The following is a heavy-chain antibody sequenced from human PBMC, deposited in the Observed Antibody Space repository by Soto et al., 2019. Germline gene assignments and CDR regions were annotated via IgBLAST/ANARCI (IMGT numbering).Heavy chain of an antibody. Sequence: EVKLVESGGGLFQPGGSLRLSCETSGFIFSMYWMNWFRQVPGKGQQWVARITDDGSTTYYAASVEGRFTISRDNAKNALYLQMTSLRADDTAVYYCTRGPRPTSIGTGAFWGQGTLVTVSS. D-gene: IGHD3-10*01. CDR3: TRGPRPTSIGTGAF. J-gene: IGHJ4*02. V-gene: IGHV3-74*01. CDR2: ITDDGSTT. CDR1: GFIFSMYW.